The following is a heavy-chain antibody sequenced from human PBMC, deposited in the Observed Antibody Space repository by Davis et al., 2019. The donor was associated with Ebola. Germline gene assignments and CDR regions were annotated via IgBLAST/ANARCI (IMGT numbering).Heavy chain of an antibody. Sequence: PGGSLRLSCAASGFIFSRYAMHWVRQAPGKGLEWLAVISYDGSNEYYAVSVKGRFIVSRDNSKNTLSLQMNSLRGEDTAVYYCVRDGWDSLFDYWGQGTMVTVSS. CDR1: GFIFSRYA. V-gene: IGHV3-30-3*01. CDR3: VRDGWDSLFDY. J-gene: IGHJ4*02. CDR2: ISYDGSNE. D-gene: IGHD6-19*01.